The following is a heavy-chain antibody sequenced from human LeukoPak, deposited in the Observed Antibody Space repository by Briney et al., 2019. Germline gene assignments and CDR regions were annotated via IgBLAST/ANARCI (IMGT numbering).Heavy chain of an antibody. V-gene: IGHV3-72*01. CDR3: TRDGGSSGNTAFDI. J-gene: IGHJ3*02. CDR1: GFTLSDQF. D-gene: IGHD6-19*01. Sequence: PGGSLRLSCAPSGFTLSDQFMDWVRRAPGKGVEWFGRSRNRANSHTTEYAASVKGRFTVSRDDSGNLMYLQMNSLKIEDTAVYFCTRDGGSSGNTAFDIWGQGTEVTVSS. CDR2: SRNRANSHTT.